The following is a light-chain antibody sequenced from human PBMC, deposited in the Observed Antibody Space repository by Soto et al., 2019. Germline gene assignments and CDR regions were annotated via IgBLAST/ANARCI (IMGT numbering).Light chain of an antibody. V-gene: IGLV1-44*01. J-gene: IGLJ1*01. Sequence: QSALTQPPSASGTPGQRVTISCSGSSSNIGSNSVNWYQQLPGTAPKLLVYSTSQRPSGVPDRFSGSKSGTSASLAISALQSEDEADYFWAAGDDSLKGLYVFGTGTKATVL. CDR3: AAGDDSLKGLYV. CDR2: STS. CDR1: SSNIGSNS.